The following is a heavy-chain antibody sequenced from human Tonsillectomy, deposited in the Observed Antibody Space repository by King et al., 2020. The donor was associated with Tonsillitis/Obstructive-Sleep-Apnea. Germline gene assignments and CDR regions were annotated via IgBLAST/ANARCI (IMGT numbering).Heavy chain of an antibody. J-gene: IGHJ5*02. CDR3: ARDVGRNWFDP. CDR2: IHKSGTI. D-gene: IGHD1-26*01. V-gene: IGHV3-53*01. CDR1: GFSVTDSY. Sequence: VQLVESGGGLIQTGGSLRLSCAASGFSVTDSYMNWVRLAPGKGLEWVSVIHKSGTIYYADSVKGRFTISRDNLKNTLFLQMTNLRGDDTAVYYCARDVGRNWFDPWGQGTLVTVTS.